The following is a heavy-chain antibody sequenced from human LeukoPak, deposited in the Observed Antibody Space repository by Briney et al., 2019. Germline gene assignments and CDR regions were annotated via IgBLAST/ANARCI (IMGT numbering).Heavy chain of an antibody. CDR2: IYTIGTT. Sequence: PSETLSLTCSVYGDSVSSFYWSWIRQPPGKALEWIGYIYTIGTTYYNPSLQSRVTISVDTSKNQFSLKLSSVTAADTAVYYCARSSAYDGFDIWGQGTMVTVSS. V-gene: IGHV4-4*09. J-gene: IGHJ3*02. CDR1: GDSVSSFY. D-gene: IGHD5-12*01. CDR3: ARSSAYDGFDI.